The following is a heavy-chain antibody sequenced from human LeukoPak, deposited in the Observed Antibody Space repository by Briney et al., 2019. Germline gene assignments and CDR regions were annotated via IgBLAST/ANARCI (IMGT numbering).Heavy chain of an antibody. CDR3: AKAISTSFWYYFDY. CDR2: LSASGGAT. CDR1: GFTFSSYA. D-gene: IGHD2-2*01. J-gene: IGHJ4*02. V-gene: IGHV3-23*01. Sequence: GGSLRLSCAASGFTFSSYAMNWVRQAPGKGLEWVSALSASGGATHYADSVKGRFTISRDNSKNTLYLQVNSLRAGDTAVYYCAKAISTSFWYYFDYWGQGALVTVSS.